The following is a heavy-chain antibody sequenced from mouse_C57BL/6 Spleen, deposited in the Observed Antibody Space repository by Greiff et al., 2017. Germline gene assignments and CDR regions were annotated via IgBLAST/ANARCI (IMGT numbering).Heavy chain of an antibody. Sequence: VMLVESGGGLVKPGGSLKLSCAASGFTFRSYAMSWVRQTPEKRLEWVATISDGGSYTYYPDNVKGRFTISRDNAKNNLYLQMSHLKSEDTAMYYCAREGDDSLAYWGQGTLVTVSA. CDR2: ISDGGSYT. CDR3: AREGDDSLAY. D-gene: IGHD2-4*01. V-gene: IGHV5-4*01. J-gene: IGHJ3*01. CDR1: GFTFRSYA.